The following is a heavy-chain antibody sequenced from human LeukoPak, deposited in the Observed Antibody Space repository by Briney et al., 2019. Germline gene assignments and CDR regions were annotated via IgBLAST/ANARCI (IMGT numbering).Heavy chain of an antibody. J-gene: IGHJ6*02. CDR2: INPSGGST. Sequence: ASVKVSCKASGYTFTSYYTHWVRQAPGQGLEWMGIINPSGGSTSYAQKFQGRVTMTRDTSTSTVYMELSSLRSEDTAVYYCARAWGHGGVYYYYGMDVWGQGTTVTVSS. CDR3: ARAWGHGGVYYYYGMDV. D-gene: IGHD2-8*02. V-gene: IGHV1-46*01. CDR1: GYTFTSYY.